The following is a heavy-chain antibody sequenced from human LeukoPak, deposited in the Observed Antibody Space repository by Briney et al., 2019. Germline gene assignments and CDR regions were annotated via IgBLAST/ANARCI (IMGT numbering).Heavy chain of an antibody. J-gene: IGHJ6*03. CDR1: GFTFSSYE. V-gene: IGHV3-23*01. D-gene: IGHD2-15*01. CDR3: AKNGDRGAYCSGGTCYPYYYYYMDV. CDR2: ISSTGGTT. Sequence: LPGGSLRLSCAASGFTFSSYEMNWVRQAPGKGLEWVSAISSTGGTTYYADSVKGHFTISRDNSKNTVYLQMNSLSAEDTAVYYCAKNGDRGAYCSGGTCYPYYYYYMDVWGKGTTVTISS.